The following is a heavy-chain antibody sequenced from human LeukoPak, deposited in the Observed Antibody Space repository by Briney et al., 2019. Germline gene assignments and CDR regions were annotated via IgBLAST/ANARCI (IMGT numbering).Heavy chain of an antibody. V-gene: IGHV3-23*01. Sequence: GGSLRLSCAASGFIFADYAMSWVRQAPGKGLEWVSTISGAAGATSGITYYADSVKGRFTISRDNSKNTLYLQMNSLRAEDTAVYYCARNYYDSRTHNWFDPWGQGTLVTVSS. CDR2: ISGAAGATSGIT. D-gene: IGHD3-22*01. CDR3: ARNYYDSRTHNWFDP. CDR1: GFIFADYA. J-gene: IGHJ5*02.